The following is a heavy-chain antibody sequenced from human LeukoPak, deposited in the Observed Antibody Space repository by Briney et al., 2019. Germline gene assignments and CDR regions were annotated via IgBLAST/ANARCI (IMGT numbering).Heavy chain of an antibody. J-gene: IGHJ4*02. D-gene: IGHD6-13*01. CDR1: GGSISSSSYY. V-gene: IGHV4-39*01. Sequence: SETLSLTCTVSGGSISSSSYYWGWIRQPPGKGLEWLGSIYYSGSTYYNPSLNSRATISVDTSKNQFSLKLSSVTAADTAVYYCARQYSSSWYLDYWGQGTLVTVSS. CDR3: ARQYSSSWYLDY. CDR2: IYYSGST.